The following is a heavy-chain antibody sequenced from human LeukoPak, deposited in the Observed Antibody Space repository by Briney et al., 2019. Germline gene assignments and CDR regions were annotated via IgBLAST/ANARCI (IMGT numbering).Heavy chain of an antibody. CDR1: GFTFSSYA. J-gene: IGHJ5*02. V-gene: IGHV3-23*01. D-gene: IGHD3-10*01. CDR3: AKDLRDTMVRGPFDP. Sequence: GGSLRLSCAASGFTFSSYAMSWVRQAPGKGLEWVSAISGSGGSTYYADSVKGRFTISRDNSKNTLYLQMNSLRAEDTAVYYCAKDLRDTMVRGPFDPWGQGTLVTVSS. CDR2: ISGSGGST.